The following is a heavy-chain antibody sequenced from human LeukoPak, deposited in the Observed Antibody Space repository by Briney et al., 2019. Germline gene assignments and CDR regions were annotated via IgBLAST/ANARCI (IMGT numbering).Heavy chain of an antibody. D-gene: IGHD3-10*01. Sequence: GGSLRLSCAASGFTFSSYAMSWVRQAPGKGLEWVSAISGSGGSTYYADSVKGRFTISRDNSKNTLYLQMNSLRAEDTAVYYCATLIWELWFGDLVGAFDIWGQGTMVTVSS. CDR3: ATLIWELWFGDLVGAFDI. J-gene: IGHJ3*02. CDR2: ISGSGGST. V-gene: IGHV3-23*01. CDR1: GFTFSSYA.